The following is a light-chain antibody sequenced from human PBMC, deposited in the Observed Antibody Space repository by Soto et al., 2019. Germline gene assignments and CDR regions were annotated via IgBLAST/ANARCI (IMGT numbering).Light chain of an antibody. J-gene: IGLJ3*02. CDR3: QTWATGIRV. CDR1: SGHSSFA. CDR2: VNGDGSH. V-gene: IGLV4-69*01. Sequence: QPVLTQSTSAAASMGASVKLTCTLSSGHSSFAIAWHQQQPEKGPRYLMKVNGDGSHSRGDGIPERFSASSSGAERYLSISSLQSEDEADYYCQTWATGIRVFGGGTKLTVL.